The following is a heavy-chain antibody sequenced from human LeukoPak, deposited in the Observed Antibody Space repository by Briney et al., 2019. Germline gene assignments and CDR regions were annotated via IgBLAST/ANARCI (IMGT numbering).Heavy chain of an antibody. D-gene: IGHD5-12*01. CDR2: IYYSGST. Sequence: SETLSLTCTVSGGPISSYYWSWIRHPPGKGLEWIGYIYYSGSTNYNPSLKSRVTISVDTSKNQFSLKLSSVTAADTAVYYCARSRGYSGYPFDYWGQGTLVTVSS. V-gene: IGHV4-59*08. CDR3: ARSRGYSGYPFDY. CDR1: GGPISSYY. J-gene: IGHJ4*02.